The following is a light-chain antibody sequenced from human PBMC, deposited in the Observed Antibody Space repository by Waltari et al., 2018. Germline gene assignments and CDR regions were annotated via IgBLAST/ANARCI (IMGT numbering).Light chain of an antibody. Sequence: QSVLTQPPSASGTPGQRATLSCSGSLPNIGTKTVNWYQQLPGTAPKLLIYSTNQWPSGVPDRFSGSKSGTSASLAISELQSEDEADYYCASWDDSLNALLFGGGTKLTVL. J-gene: IGLJ2*01. V-gene: IGLV1-44*01. CDR1: LPNIGTKT. CDR2: STN. CDR3: ASWDDSLNALL.